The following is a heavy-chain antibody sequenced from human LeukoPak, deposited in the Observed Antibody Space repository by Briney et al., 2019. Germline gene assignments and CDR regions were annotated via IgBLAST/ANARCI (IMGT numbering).Heavy chain of an antibody. J-gene: IGHJ4*02. CDR3: ARGVYGSSGFSFDY. Sequence: VASVKVSCKASGGTFSSYAISWVRQAPGQGREWMGGIIPIFGTANYAQKFQGRVTITADESTSTAYMELSSLRSEDTAVYYCARGVYGSSGFSFDYWGQGTLVTVSS. CDR2: IIPIFGTA. V-gene: IGHV1-69*13. CDR1: GGTFSSYA. D-gene: IGHD6-19*01.